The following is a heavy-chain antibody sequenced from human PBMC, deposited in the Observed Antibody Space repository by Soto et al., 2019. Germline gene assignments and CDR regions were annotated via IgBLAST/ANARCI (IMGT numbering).Heavy chain of an antibody. CDR1: GFTFSGYY. CDR3: SCEYSGYYPPSDY. CDR2: IISSGSTI. V-gene: IGHV3-11*01. J-gene: IGHJ4*02. D-gene: IGHD3-22*01. Sequence: QVQLVESGGGLVKPGGSLRLSCAASGFTFSGYYMRWIRQAPGKGLEWVSYIISSGSTIYYADSVKGRFTISRDNAKNTLYLQMNIMSAGDEDMYDCSCEYSGYYPPSDYWGQGTLVTVSS.